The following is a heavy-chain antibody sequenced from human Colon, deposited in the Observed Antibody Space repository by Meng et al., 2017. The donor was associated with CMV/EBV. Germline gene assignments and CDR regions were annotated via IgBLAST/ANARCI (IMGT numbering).Heavy chain of an antibody. Sequence: GGSFGDYYWGWLRQPLGKGLEWIGETNHAGNTNYSPSLKSRVTFSVDKSKNEFSIKLTAVTAADTSIYYCARGSAFDSGWRIGFDLWGQGTLVTVSS. CDR1: GGSFGDYY. V-gene: IGHV4-34*01. J-gene: IGHJ4*02. D-gene: IGHD6-19*01. CDR2: TNHAGNT. CDR3: ARGSAFDSGWRIGFDL.